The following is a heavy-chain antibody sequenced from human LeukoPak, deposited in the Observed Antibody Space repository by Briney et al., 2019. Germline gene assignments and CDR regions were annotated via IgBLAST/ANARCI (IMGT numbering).Heavy chain of an antibody. CDR2: IYYSGST. V-gene: IGHV4-39*01. CDR1: GGSIGSSSYY. CDR3: ARGVSFDY. Sequence: SETLSLTCTVSGGSIGSSSYYWGWIRQPPGKGLEWIGSIYYSGSTYYNPSLKSRVTISVDTSKNQFSLKLSSVTAADTAVYYCARGVSFDYWGQGTLVTVSS. J-gene: IGHJ4*02. D-gene: IGHD5/OR15-5a*01.